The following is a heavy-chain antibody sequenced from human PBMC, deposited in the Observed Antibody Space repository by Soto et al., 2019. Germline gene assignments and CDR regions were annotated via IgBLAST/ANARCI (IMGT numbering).Heavy chain of an antibody. Sequence: SETLSLTCAVYGGSGGSFSGYYWSWIRQPPGKGLEWIGEINHSGSTNYNSSLKSRVTISLDTSKNQFSLKLSSVTAADTAVYYCARDDSGYGSLDYWGQGTLVTVSS. CDR2: INHSGST. D-gene: IGHD5-12*01. V-gene: IGHV4-34*01. J-gene: IGHJ4*02. CDR1: GGSGGSFSGYY. CDR3: ARDDSGYGSLDY.